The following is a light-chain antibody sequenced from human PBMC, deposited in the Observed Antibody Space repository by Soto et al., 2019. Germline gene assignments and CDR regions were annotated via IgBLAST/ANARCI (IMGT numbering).Light chain of an antibody. CDR3: AAWDDNLNGPL. CDR2: ADS. CDR1: ISNIGTNS. V-gene: IGLV1-44*01. Sequence: QSVLTQPPSASGTPGQRVTISCSGDISNIGTNSVRWYQHLPGTAPKLVIYADSQRPSGVPDRFSGSKSGTSASLAISGLQSEDDADYLCAAWDDNLNGPLFGTGTKVTVL. J-gene: IGLJ1*01.